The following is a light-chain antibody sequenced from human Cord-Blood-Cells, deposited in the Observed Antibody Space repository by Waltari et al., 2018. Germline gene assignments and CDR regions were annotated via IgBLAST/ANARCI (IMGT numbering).Light chain of an antibody. J-gene: IGLJ3*02. CDR1: SSNIGSNY. V-gene: IGLV1-47*01. CDR3: AAWDDSLSGRV. CDR2: RNK. Sequence: QSVLTQPPSASGTPGQRVTISCSGSSSNIGSNYVYWYQQLPGTAPKLLIYRNKQRPSGVPDRSSGSKSGTSASLAISGLRSEDEADYYCAAWDDSLSGRVFGGGTKLTVL.